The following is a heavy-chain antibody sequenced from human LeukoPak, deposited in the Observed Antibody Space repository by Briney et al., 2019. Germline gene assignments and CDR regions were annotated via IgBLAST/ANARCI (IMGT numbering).Heavy chain of an antibody. D-gene: IGHD3-10*01. J-gene: IGHJ4*02. V-gene: IGHV3-23*01. CDR1: GFTFSSYA. CDR2: ISGSGGST. Sequence: PTGGSLRLSCAASGFTFSSYAMSWVRQAPGKGLEWVSAISGSGGSTYYADSVKGRFTISRDNSKNTLYLQMNSLRAEDTAVYYCAKTVVRGVFPYYFDFWGQGTLVTVSS. CDR3: AKTVVRGVFPYYFDF.